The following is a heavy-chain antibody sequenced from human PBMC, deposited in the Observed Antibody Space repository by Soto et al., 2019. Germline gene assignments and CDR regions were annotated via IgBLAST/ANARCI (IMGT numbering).Heavy chain of an antibody. D-gene: IGHD2-15*01. CDR3: ARAGRGYCSGGSCQEDY. J-gene: IGHJ4*02. CDR1: GFTFSSYS. V-gene: IGHV3-48*02. CDR2: ISSSSSTI. Sequence: GGSLRLSCAASGFTFSSYSMNWVRQAPGKGLEWVSYISSSSSTIYYADSVKGRFTISRDNAKNSLYLQMNSLRDEDTAVYYCARAGRGYCSGGSCQEDYWGQGTLVTVSS.